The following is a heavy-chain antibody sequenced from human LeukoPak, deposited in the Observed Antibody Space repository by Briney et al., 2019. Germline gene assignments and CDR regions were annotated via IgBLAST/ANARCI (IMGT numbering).Heavy chain of an antibody. CDR2: ISSSSSYI. CDR1: GFTFSSYS. J-gene: IGHJ4*02. Sequence: GGSLRLSCAASGFTFSSYSMIWVRQAPGKGLEWVSSISSSSSYIYYADSVKGRFTISRDNAKNSLYLQMNSLRAEDTAVYYCAAGRDCSGGSCYSVYWGQGTLVTVSS. CDR3: AAGRDCSGGSCYSVY. V-gene: IGHV3-21*01. D-gene: IGHD2-15*01.